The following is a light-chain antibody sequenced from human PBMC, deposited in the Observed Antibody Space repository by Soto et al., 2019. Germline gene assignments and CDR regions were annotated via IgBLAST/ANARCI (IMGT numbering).Light chain of an antibody. Sequence: EIVMTESPATLSVSPGERAIVSCRASQSVTSKLAWYQQKPGQAPRLLIYGASSRATGIPDRFSGSGSGTDFTLNISRLEPEDFAVYYCQQYGSSPITFGQGTRLE. V-gene: IGKV3-20*01. CDR1: QSVTSK. CDR3: QQYGSSPIT. J-gene: IGKJ5*01. CDR2: GAS.